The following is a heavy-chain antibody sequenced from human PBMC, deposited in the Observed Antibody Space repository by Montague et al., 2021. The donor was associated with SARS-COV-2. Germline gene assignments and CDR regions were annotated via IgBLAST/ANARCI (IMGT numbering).Heavy chain of an antibody. CDR2: IYHNGKT. D-gene: IGHD1-7*01. Sequence: SETLSLTCNVSGDSITNTRYFWGWIRQPPGKAVEWIGSIYHNGKTYYNPSLERRALLSIDASKNQFSLRLSSVIASDTAVYYCAVELNYFFDYWGQGFLVSVSS. J-gene: IGHJ4*02. CDR3: AVELNYFFDY. V-gene: IGHV4-39*01. CDR1: GDSITNTRYF.